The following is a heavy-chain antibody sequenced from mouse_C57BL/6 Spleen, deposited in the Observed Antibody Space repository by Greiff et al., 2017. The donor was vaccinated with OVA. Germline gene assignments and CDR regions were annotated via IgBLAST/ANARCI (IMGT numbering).Heavy chain of an antibody. V-gene: IGHV1-64*01. J-gene: IGHJ3*01. Sequence: VQLQQPGAELVKPGASVKLSCKASSYTFTSYWMHWVKQRPGQGLEWIGMIHPNSGSTNYNEKFKSKATLTVDKSSSTAYMQLSSLTSEDSAVYYCARDGDDYDVGFAYWGQGTLVTVSA. D-gene: IGHD2-4*01. CDR3: ARDGDDYDVGFAY. CDR2: IHPNSGST. CDR1: SYTFTSYW.